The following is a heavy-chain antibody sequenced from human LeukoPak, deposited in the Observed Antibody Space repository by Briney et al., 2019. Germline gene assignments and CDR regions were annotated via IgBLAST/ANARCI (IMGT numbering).Heavy chain of an antibody. V-gene: IGHV3-23*01. CDR1: GFSFRSYA. CDR3: ARARWVSNADAVS. Sequence: GGSLRLSCAASGFSFRSYAMSWVRQAPARGLEWVSSMKGGGETFYADSVKGRFTLSRDLSRNTVFLQLNNLRVEDTAIYYCARARWVSNADAVSWGQGTLVTVSS. J-gene: IGHJ4*02. CDR2: MKGGGET. D-gene: IGHD1-1*01.